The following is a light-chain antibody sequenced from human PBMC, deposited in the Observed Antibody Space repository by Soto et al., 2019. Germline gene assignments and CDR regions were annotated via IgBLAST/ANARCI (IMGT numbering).Light chain of an antibody. Sequence: DIQMTQSPSTLSGSVGDRVTITCRASQTISSWLAWYPQTRGKAPKLXIYKASTLKSGVPSRGQGRGAGTDCTRPISSLQPDDVETDDCQHYNRYSEAFGQGTKVDI. CDR1: QTISSW. CDR3: QHYNRYSEA. CDR2: KAS. J-gene: IGKJ1*01. V-gene: IGKV1-5*03.